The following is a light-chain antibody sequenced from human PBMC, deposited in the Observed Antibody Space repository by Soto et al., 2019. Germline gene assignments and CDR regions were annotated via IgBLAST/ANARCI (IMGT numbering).Light chain of an antibody. V-gene: IGLV2-14*01. Sequence: QSVLTQPRSVSGSPGQPITISCTGTSSDVGGYNYVSWYQQHPGKAPKLMIYEVTNRPSGVSNRFSGSKSGNTASLTISGLQAEDEADYYCSSYTSSSTRVFGSGTKVTVL. J-gene: IGLJ1*01. CDR2: EVT. CDR1: SSDVGGYNY. CDR3: SSYTSSSTRV.